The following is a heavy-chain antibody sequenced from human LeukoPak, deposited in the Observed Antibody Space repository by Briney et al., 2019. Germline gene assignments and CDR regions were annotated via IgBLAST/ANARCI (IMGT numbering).Heavy chain of an antibody. J-gene: IGHJ5*02. CDR2: IIPILGIA. CDR3: ARASSSWIGWFDP. V-gene: IGHV1-69*04. D-gene: IGHD6-13*01. Sequence: SVKVSCKASGGTFSSYAISWVRQAPGQGLEWMGRIIPILGIANYAQKFQGRVTITADKSTSTAYMELSSLRSEDTAVYYCARASSSWIGWFDPWGQGTLVTVSS. CDR1: GGTFSSYA.